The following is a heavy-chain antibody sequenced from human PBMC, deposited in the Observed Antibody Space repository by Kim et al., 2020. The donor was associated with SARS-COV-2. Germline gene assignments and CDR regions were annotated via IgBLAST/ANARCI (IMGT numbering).Heavy chain of an antibody. Sequence: SETLSLTCTVSGGSISSYYWSWIRQPPGKGLEWIGYIYYSGSTNYNPSLKSRVTISVDTSKNQFSLKLSSVTAADTAVYYCAGHYDILTGYLTFDYWGQGTLVTVSS. CDR1: GGSISSYY. D-gene: IGHD3-9*01. V-gene: IGHV4-59*13. CDR3: AGHYDILTGYLTFDY. CDR2: IYYSGST. J-gene: IGHJ4*02.